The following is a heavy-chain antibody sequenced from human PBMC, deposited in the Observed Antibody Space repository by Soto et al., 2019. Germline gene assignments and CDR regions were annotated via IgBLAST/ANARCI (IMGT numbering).Heavy chain of an antibody. Sequence: SETLSLTCTVSGGSISSGDYYLNWIRQPPGKGLEWIGYIYSSGSTYYNPSLKSRVTISADTSKNQFSLKLSSVTAADTAVYYCARGGRFQFSNWFDPWGQGTLVTVSS. CDR2: IYSSGST. CDR1: GGSISSGDYY. CDR3: ARGGRFQFSNWFDP. D-gene: IGHD3-10*01. J-gene: IGHJ5*02. V-gene: IGHV4-30-4*01.